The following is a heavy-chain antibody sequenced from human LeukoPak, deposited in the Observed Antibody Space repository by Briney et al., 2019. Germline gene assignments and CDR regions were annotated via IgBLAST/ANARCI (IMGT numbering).Heavy chain of an antibody. CDR3: TTAVIRGLNAFDI. Sequence: GGSLRLSCAASGFTFSSYSMNWVRQAPGKGLEWVGRIKSKTDGGTTNYAAPVKGTFTISRDDSKNTLYLQMNGLKTEDTAVYYCTTAVIRGLNAFDIWGRGTVVTVSS. D-gene: IGHD3-10*01. CDR1: GFTFSSYS. J-gene: IGHJ3*02. V-gene: IGHV3-15*01. CDR2: IKSKTDGGTT.